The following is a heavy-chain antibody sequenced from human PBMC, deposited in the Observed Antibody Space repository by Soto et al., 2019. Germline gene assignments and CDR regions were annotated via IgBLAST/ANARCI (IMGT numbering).Heavy chain of an antibody. CDR3: ARRTPTYYYGSGVSSRRPSSFF. CDR1: GGPFISYS. V-gene: IGHV3-48*01. CDR2: ISSSSSTI. D-gene: IGHD3-10*01. Sequence: GGSHRHSSTASGGPFISYSMNWVRQATGKGLEWVSYISSSSSTIYYADSVKGRFTISRDNAKNSLYLQMNSLRAEDTAVYYCARRTPTYYYGSGVSSRRPSSFFWGQGTLVTVSS. J-gene: IGHJ4*02.